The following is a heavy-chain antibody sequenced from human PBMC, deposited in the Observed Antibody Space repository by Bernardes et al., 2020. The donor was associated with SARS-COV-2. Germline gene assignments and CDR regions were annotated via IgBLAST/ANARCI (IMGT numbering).Heavy chain of an antibody. CDR2: ISQDGSSI. J-gene: IGHJ4*02. V-gene: IGHV3-74*01. D-gene: IGHD1-26*01. Sequence: GGSLRVCCAASGFTFSNYWMHWVRQAPGKGLVWVARISQDGSSISYADSVKGRITISRDNARNTLYLQMNSLRVEDTAVYYCARKLDSGTYYGDLGYWGQGTLVTVSS. CDR1: GFTFSNYW. CDR3: ARKLDSGTYYGDLGY.